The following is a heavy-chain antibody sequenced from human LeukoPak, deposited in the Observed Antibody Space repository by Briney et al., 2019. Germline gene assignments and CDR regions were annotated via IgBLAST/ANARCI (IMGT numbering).Heavy chain of an antibody. D-gene: IGHD6-19*01. CDR2: IYYSGST. CDR3: ARSPAECSSGWNYYYYMDV. V-gene: IGHV4-59*01. Sequence: SETLSLTCTVSGGSISSYYWSWIRQPPGKGLEWIGYIYYSGSTNYNPSLKSRVTISVDTSKNQFSLKLSSVTAADTAVYYCARSPAECSSGWNYYYYMDVWGKGTTVTVSS. J-gene: IGHJ6*03. CDR1: GGSISSYY.